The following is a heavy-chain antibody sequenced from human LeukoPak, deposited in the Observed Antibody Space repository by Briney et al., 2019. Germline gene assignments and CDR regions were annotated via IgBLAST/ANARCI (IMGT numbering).Heavy chain of an antibody. CDR1: GYSISSGYY. V-gene: IGHV4-38-2*02. Sequence: SETLSLTCTVSGYSISSGYYWGWIRQPPGKGLEWIGSIYHSGSTYYNPSLKSRVTISVDTSKNQFSLKLSSVTAADTAVYYCARASPGYSSSWYGYWGQGTLVTVSS. D-gene: IGHD6-13*01. CDR2: IYHSGST. CDR3: ARASPGYSSSWYGY. J-gene: IGHJ4*02.